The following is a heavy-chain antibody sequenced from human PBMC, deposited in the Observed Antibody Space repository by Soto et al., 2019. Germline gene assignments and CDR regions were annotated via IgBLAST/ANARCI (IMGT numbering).Heavy chain of an antibody. D-gene: IGHD4-17*01. J-gene: IGHJ4*02. CDR3: ARGHWDYGDQDY. V-gene: IGHV1-8*01. Sequence: ASVKVSCKASGYTFTSYDINWVRQATGQGLEWMGWMNPNSGNTGYAQKFQGRVTMTRNTSISTAYMELSSLRSEDTAVYYCARGHWDYGDQDYWGQGTLVTVSS. CDR1: GYTFTSYD. CDR2: MNPNSGNT.